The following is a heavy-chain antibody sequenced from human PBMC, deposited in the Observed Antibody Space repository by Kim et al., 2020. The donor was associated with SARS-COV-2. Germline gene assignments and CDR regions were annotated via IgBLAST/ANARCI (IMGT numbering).Heavy chain of an antibody. Sequence: ASVKVSCKASGYTFTSYAMHWVRQAPGQRLEWMGWINAGNGNTKYSQKFQGRVTITRDTSASTAYMELSSLRSEDTAVYYCALGEQLVLNFQHWGQGTLVTVSS. D-gene: IGHD6-13*01. CDR3: ALGEQLVLNFQH. J-gene: IGHJ1*01. V-gene: IGHV1-3*01. CDR1: GYTFTSYA. CDR2: INAGNGNT.